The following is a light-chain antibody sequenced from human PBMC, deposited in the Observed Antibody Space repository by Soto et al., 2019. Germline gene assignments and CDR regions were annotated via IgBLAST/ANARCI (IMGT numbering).Light chain of an antibody. V-gene: IGLV2-14*02. J-gene: IGLJ1*01. CDR2: EVS. CDR1: SGYVGTYSL. CDR3: SSYTSSSTPFV. Sequence: QSALAQPASVSRSPGQSITISCTGASGYVGTYSLVSWYQQHPGKAPKLMIYEVSNRPSGVSNRFSGSKSGNTASLTISGLQAEDEADYYCSSYTSSSTPFVFGTGTKVTVL.